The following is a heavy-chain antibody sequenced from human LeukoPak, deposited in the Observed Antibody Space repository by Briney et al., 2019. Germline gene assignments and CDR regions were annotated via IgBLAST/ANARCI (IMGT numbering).Heavy chain of an antibody. CDR1: GGSITSGSYY. V-gene: IGHV4-61*02. CDR3: ARQDGITIFGVDP. Sequence: SQTLSLTCTVSGGSITSGSYYWNWIRQPAGKGLEWIGRIYTSGSSNYNPSLKSRVTISVDTSKNQFSLKLSSVTAADTAVYYCARQDGITIFGVDPWGQGTLVTVSS. D-gene: IGHD3-3*01. CDR2: IYTSGSS. J-gene: IGHJ5*02.